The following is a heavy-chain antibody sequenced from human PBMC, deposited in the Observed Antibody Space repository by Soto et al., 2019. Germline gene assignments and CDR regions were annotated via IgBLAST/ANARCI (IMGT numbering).Heavy chain of an antibody. D-gene: IGHD1-26*01. J-gene: IGHJ4*02. V-gene: IGHV3-33*01. CDR3: ARDWSVGRNSVNDS. Sequence: QVQLVESGGGVVQPGRSLRLSCAASGFTFSSYGMHWVRQAPGKGLEWVAVIWYDGSNKYYADSVKARFTISRDNSKNTLYLQMNSLRADDTAVYYCARDWSVGRNSVNDSWGQGTLVTVSS. CDR1: GFTFSSYG. CDR2: IWYDGSNK.